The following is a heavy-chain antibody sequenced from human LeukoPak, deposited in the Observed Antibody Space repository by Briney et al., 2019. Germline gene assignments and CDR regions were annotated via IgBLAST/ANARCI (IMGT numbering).Heavy chain of an antibody. D-gene: IGHD2-21*02. Sequence: ASVKVSCKASGYTFTSYGISWVRQAPGQGLEWMGWISAYNGSTNYAQKLQGRVTMTTDTSTSTAYMELRSLRSDDTAVYYCARRPPYCGGDCYADYWGQGTLVTVSS. CDR1: GYTFTSYG. CDR2: ISAYNGST. J-gene: IGHJ4*02. CDR3: ARRPPYCGGDCYADY. V-gene: IGHV1-18*01.